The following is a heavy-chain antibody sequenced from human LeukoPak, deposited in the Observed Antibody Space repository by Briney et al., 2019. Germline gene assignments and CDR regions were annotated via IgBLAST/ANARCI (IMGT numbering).Heavy chain of an antibody. V-gene: IGHV3-66*01. D-gene: IGHD6-13*01. CDR1: GFTVSSNY. Sequence: GGSLRLSCAASGFTVSSNYMSWVRQAPGKGLEWVSVIYSGGSTYYADSVKGRFTISRDDSKNTLYLHMSSLRAEDTAVYYCEGLISLAAAGVDFDYWGQGTLVTVSS. CDR2: IYSGGST. J-gene: IGHJ4*02. CDR3: EGLISLAAAGVDFDY.